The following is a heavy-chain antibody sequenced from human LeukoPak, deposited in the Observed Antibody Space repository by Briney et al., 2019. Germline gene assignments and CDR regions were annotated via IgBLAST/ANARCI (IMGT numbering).Heavy chain of an antibody. V-gene: IGHV1-69*04. CDR2: IIPILGIA. D-gene: IGHD6-19*01. CDR1: GATFSSYA. Sequence: SVKVSCKASGATFSSYAISWVRQAPGQGLEWMGRIIPILGIANYAQKFQGRVTITADKSTSTAYMELSSLRSEDTAVYYCATRLDRTNNWFDPWGQGTLVTVSS. J-gene: IGHJ5*02. CDR3: ATRLDRTNNWFDP.